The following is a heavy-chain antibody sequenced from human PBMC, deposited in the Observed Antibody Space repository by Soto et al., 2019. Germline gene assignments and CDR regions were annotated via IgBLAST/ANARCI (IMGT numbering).Heavy chain of an antibody. V-gene: IGHV3-30*18. D-gene: IGHD3-10*01. CDR2: ISYDGSNK. CDR1: GFTFSSYG. Sequence: QVQLVESGGGVVQPGRSLRLSCAASGFTFSSYGMHWVRQAPGKGLEWVAVISYDGSNKYYADSVKGRFTISRDNSKNTLYLQMNSLRAEDTAVYYCAKDHLRPMVRGAEIPDGMDVWGQGTTVTVSS. CDR3: AKDHLRPMVRGAEIPDGMDV. J-gene: IGHJ6*02.